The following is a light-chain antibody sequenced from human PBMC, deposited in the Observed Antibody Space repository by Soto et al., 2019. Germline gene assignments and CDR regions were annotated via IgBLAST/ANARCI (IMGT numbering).Light chain of an antibody. CDR1: NSLLNRNGQNC. Sequence: DIVMTQSPLSLPVTPGEPASISCRSSNSLLNRNGQNCLDWYLQKPGQSPQLLIHMGFIRASGVPDRFSGSASGTYFTLTISRVEAEDVGVYYCMQALESPPTFGGGTKVEIK. CDR2: MGF. J-gene: IGKJ4*01. V-gene: IGKV2-28*01. CDR3: MQALESPPT.